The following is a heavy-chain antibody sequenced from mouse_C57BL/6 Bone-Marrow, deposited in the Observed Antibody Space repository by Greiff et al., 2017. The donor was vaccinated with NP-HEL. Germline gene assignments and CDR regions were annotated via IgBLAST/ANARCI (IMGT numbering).Heavy chain of an antibody. D-gene: IGHD2-4*01. J-gene: IGHJ4*01. CDR2: INYDGSST. V-gene: IGHV5-16*01. CDR3: AREGGLRRRTYAMDY. CDR1: GFTFSDYY. Sequence: EVMLVESEGGLVQPGSSMKLSCPASGFTFSDYYMAWVRQVPEKGLEWVANINYDGSSTYYLDSLQSRFIISSDNAKNILYLQMSSLKSEDTATYYCAREGGLRRRTYAMDYWGQGTAVTVSA.